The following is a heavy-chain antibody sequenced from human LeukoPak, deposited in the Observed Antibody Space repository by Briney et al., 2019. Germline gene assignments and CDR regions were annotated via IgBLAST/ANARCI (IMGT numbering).Heavy chain of an antibody. CDR2: IYYSGST. J-gene: IGHJ4*02. CDR1: GGSISSYY. V-gene: IGHV4-59*01. CDR3: AREAIQYYYDSSANYFDY. Sequence: SETLSLTCTVSGGSISSYYWSWIRQPPGKGLEWIGYIYYSGSTNYNPSLKSRVTISVDTSKNQFSLKLSSVTAADTAVYYCAREAIQYYYDSSANYFDYWGQGTLVTVSS. D-gene: IGHD3-22*01.